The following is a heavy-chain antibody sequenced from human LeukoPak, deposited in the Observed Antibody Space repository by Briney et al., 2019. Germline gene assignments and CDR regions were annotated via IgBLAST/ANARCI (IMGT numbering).Heavy chain of an antibody. Sequence: PSETLSLTCTVSGGSISNSSYYWGWIRQPPGKGLEWIGSIYYSGSTYYNPSLKSRVTISVDTSKNQFSLKLSSVTAADTAVYYCARDIGAFDIWGQGTMVTVSS. V-gene: IGHV4-39*07. CDR3: ARDIGAFDI. CDR2: IYYSGST. J-gene: IGHJ3*02. D-gene: IGHD2-15*01. CDR1: GGSISNSSYY.